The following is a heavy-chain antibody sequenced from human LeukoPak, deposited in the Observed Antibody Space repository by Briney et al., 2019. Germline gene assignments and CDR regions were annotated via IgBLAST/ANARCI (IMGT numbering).Heavy chain of an antibody. V-gene: IGHV4-38-2*02. Sequence: SETLSLTCTVSGYSISSPYYWGWIRQPPGKGLEWIGRIYTSGSNNYNPSLKSRVTMSVDTSKNQFSLKLSSVTAADTAMYYCAREVADYGGYYYYHYMDVWGKGTTVTISS. CDR3: AREVADYGGYYYYHYMDV. CDR2: IYTSGSN. CDR1: GYSISSPYY. D-gene: IGHD4-23*01. J-gene: IGHJ6*03.